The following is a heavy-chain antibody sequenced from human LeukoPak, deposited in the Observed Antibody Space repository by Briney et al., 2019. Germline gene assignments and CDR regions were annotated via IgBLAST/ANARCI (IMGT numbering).Heavy chain of an antibody. CDR3: ARDDWEYSSGYSPMDY. Sequence: GGSLRLSCAASGFTFRSYAMHWVRQAPGKGLEWVAVISYDGSNKYYADSVKGRFTISRDNSKNTLYLQMNSLRAEDTAVYYCARDDWEYSSGYSPMDYWGQGTLVTVSS. J-gene: IGHJ4*02. CDR1: GFTFRSYA. V-gene: IGHV3-30-3*01. CDR2: ISYDGSNK. D-gene: IGHD3-22*01.